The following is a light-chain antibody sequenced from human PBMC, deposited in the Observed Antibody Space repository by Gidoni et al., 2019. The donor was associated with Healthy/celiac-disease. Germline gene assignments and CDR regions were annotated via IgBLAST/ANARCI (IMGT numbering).Light chain of an antibody. CDR3: QQRSNWPT. V-gene: IGKV3-11*01. Sequence: EIVLTQSPATLSLSPGERATLSCRASQSVSSYLAWYQQKPGQAPRLLIYDASNRATGIPARFSGSGSRTDFTLTISSLEPEDFAVYYCQQRSNWPTCGQGTKLEIK. CDR2: DAS. J-gene: IGKJ2*01. CDR1: QSVSSY.